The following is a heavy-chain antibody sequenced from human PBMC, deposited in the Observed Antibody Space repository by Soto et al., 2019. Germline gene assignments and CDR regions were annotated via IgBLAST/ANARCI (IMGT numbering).Heavy chain of an antibody. J-gene: IGHJ5*02. D-gene: IGHD6-13*01. Sequence: GGSLRLSCAASGFTFSDYYMSWIRQAPGKGLEWVSYISSSSSYTNYADSVKGRFTISRDNAKNSLYLQMNSLRAEDTAVYYCARDWAAAGHSGPWGQGTVVNGSS. CDR1: GFTFSDYY. V-gene: IGHV3-11*05. CDR2: ISSSSSYT. CDR3: ARDWAAAGHSGP.